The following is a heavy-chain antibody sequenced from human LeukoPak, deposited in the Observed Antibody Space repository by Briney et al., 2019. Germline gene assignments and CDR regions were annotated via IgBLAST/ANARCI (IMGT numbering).Heavy chain of an antibody. J-gene: IGHJ1*01. CDR2: IRSKTDGGTT. CDR1: GFTFRDAR. CDR3: AKHIYGVVSIQQ. V-gene: IGHV3-15*01. D-gene: IGHD3-3*01. Sequence: GGSLRLSCAASGFTFRDARMTWVRQAPGKGLEWVGRIRSKTDGGTTDYAVSVQGRFTISRDDSKNTLYLQMSSLKTEDTAVYYCAKHIYGVVSIQQWGQGTLVTVSS.